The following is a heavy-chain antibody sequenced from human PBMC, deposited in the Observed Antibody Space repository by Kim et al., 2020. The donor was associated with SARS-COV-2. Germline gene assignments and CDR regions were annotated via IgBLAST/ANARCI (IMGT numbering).Heavy chain of an antibody. V-gene: IGHV3-23*01. CDR1: GFTFETYA. CDR3: AKAIYCGADCYSYGLDV. CDR2: IVGSGGST. J-gene: IGHJ6*01. Sequence: GGSLRLSCGASGFTFETYAMTWVRQVAGKGLQWVSSIVGSGGSTFYADSVAGRFTISRDNFNKKMYLEMSSLRDDDTATYYCAKAIYCGADCYSYGLDV. D-gene: IGHD2-21*01.